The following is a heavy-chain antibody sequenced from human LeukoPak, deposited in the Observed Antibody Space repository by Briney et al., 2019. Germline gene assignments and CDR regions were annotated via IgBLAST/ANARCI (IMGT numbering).Heavy chain of an antibody. J-gene: IGHJ4*02. CDR1: GDSVSSGSYY. D-gene: IGHD2-15*01. CDR3: AREFAGYCSGGSCYYFDY. V-gene: IGHV4-61*01. CDR2: IYYSGST. Sequence: SETLSLTCTVSGDSVSSGSYYWSWIRQPPGKGLEWIGYIYYSGSTNYNPSLKSRVTISVDTSKNQFSLKLSSVTAADTAVYYCAREFAGYCSGGSCYYFDYWGQGTLVTVSS.